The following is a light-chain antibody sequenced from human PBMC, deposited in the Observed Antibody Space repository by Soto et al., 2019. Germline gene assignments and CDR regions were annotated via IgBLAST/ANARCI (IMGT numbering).Light chain of an antibody. Sequence: DIQMTQSPSTLSASVGDRVTITCRASENIDTRLAWYQQSPGKAPNLLIYMASSLESGVPSRFSGSGSGTEFTLTISSLQPDDFATYYCQQYSSYPWTFGQGTKVDSK. CDR3: QQYSSYPWT. V-gene: IGKV1-5*03. CDR1: ENIDTR. J-gene: IGKJ1*01. CDR2: MAS.